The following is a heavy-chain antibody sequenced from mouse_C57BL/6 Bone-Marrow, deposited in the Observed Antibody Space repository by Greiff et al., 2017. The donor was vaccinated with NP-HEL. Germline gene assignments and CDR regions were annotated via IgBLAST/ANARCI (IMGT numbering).Heavy chain of an antibody. CDR3: ARHEGRRGFAY. CDR1: GFTFSDYG. Sequence: EVQLVESGGGLVQPGGSLKLSCAASGFTFSDYGMAWVRQAPRKGPEWVAFISNLAYSIYYADTVTGRFTISRENAKNTLYLEMSSLRSEDTAMYYCARHEGRRGFAYWGQGTLVTVSA. V-gene: IGHV5-15*01. J-gene: IGHJ3*01. CDR2: ISNLAYSI.